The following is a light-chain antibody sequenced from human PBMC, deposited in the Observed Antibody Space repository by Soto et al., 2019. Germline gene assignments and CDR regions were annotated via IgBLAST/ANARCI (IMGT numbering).Light chain of an antibody. CDR3: QQYDNLPYT. Sequence: DIQMTQSPSSLSASVGDRVTITCQASQDIDNYLNWYQQKPGKAPKRLIYDASKLDTGVPPRFSGSASGTDFSFTISSLQPEDVAAYYCQQYDNLPYTFGQGTKLEIK. CDR2: DAS. CDR1: QDIDNY. V-gene: IGKV1-33*01. J-gene: IGKJ2*01.